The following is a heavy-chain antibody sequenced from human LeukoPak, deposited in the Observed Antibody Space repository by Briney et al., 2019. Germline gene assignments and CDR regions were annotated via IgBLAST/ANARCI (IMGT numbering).Heavy chain of an antibody. V-gene: IGHV1-2*02. D-gene: IGHD1-26*01. CDR2: INPNSGGT. Sequence: ASVKVSCKASGYTFTGYYMHWVRQAPGQGLEWMGWINPNSGGTNYAQKFQGRVTMTRDTSISTAYMELSRLRSDDTAVYYCATCIVGAIPELDYWGQGTLVTVSS. CDR3: ATCIVGAIPELDY. CDR1: GYTFTGYY. J-gene: IGHJ4*02.